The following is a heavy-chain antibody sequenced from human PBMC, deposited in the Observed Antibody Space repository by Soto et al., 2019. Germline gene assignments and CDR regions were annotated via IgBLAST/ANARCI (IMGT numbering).Heavy chain of an antibody. D-gene: IGHD3-22*01. CDR3: ARDTDYYDSSGYGGAFDI. J-gene: IGHJ3*02. CDR2: IYYSGST. Sequence: QVQLQESGPGQVKPSQTLSLTCTVSGGSISSGGYYWSWIRQHPGKGLEWIGYIYYSGSTYYNPSLKSRVTISVDTSKNQFSLKLSSVTAADTAVYYCARDTDYYDSSGYGGAFDIWGQGTMVTVSS. CDR1: GGSISSGGYY. V-gene: IGHV4-31*03.